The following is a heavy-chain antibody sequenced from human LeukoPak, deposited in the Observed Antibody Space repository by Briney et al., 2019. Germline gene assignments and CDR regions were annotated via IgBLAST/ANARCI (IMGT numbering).Heavy chain of an antibody. V-gene: IGHV3-9*01. CDR2: INWNSGSI. J-gene: IGHJ4*02. D-gene: IGHD6-13*01. CDR3: AKDKLASPIAAAGNSLDY. Sequence: GGSLRLSCAASGFTFDDYVMHWVRQAPGKGLEWVSGINWNSGSIGYADSVKGRFTISRDNAKNSLYLQMNSLRPEDTALYYCAKDKLASPIAAAGNSLDYWGQGTLVTVSS. CDR1: GFTFDDYV.